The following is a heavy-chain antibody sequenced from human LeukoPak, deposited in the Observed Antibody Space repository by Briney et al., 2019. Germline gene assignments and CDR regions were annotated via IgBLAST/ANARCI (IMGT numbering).Heavy chain of an antibody. CDR1: GGSISSYY. CDR3: ASTFQGNFDY. V-gene: IGHV4-59*01. J-gene: IGHJ4*02. D-gene: IGHD2/OR15-2a*01. CDR2: IYYSGST. Sequence: KSSETLSLTCSVSGGSISSYYWNWIRQPPGKGLEWIGYIYYSGSTKYNPSLKSRVTISVDTCKNQFSLKLSSVTAADTAVYYCASTFQGNFDYWGQGTLVTVSS.